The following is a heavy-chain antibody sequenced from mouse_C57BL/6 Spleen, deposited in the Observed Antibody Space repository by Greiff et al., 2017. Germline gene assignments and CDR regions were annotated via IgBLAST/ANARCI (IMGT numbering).Heavy chain of an antibody. CDR3: ARHYYYGSSYDYAMDY. Sequence: VQLVESGPELVKPGASVKISCKASGYAFSSSWMNWVKQRPGKGLEWIGRIYPGDGDTNYNGKFKGKATLTADKSSSTAYMQLSSLTSEDSAVYFCARHYYYGSSYDYAMDYWGQGTSVTVSS. CDR1: GYAFSSSW. V-gene: IGHV1-82*01. CDR2: IYPGDGDT. J-gene: IGHJ4*01. D-gene: IGHD1-1*01.